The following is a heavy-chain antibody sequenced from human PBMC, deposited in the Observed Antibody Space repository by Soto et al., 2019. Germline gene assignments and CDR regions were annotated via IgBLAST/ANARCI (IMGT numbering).Heavy chain of an antibody. CDR1: GFTFSSYG. CDR3: ARHSCVNKDFWSGYLDY. V-gene: IGHV3-33*01. D-gene: IGHD3-3*01. J-gene: IGHJ4*02. CDR2: IWYDGSNK. Sequence: GGSLRLSCAASGFTFSSYGMHWVRQAPGKGLEWVAVIWYDGSNKYYADSVKGRFTISRDNSKNTLYLQMNSLRAEDTAVYYCARHSCVNKDFWSGYLDYCGQGNLVTVSS.